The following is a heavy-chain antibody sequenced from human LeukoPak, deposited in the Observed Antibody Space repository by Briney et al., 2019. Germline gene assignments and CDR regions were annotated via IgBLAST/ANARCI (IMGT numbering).Heavy chain of an antibody. V-gene: IGHV4-59*08. CDR2: IYYSGST. CDR3: ARRSENDYGDFHFDY. Sequence: PSETLSLTCTVSGGSISSYYWSWIRQPPGKGLEWNGYIYYSGSTNYNPSLKSRVTISVDTSKNQFSLKLSSVTAADTAVYYCARRSENDYGDFHFDYWGQGTLVTVSS. CDR1: GGSISSYY. J-gene: IGHJ4*02. D-gene: IGHD4-17*01.